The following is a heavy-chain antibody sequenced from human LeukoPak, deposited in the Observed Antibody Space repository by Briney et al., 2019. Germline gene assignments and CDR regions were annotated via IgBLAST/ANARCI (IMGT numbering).Heavy chain of an antibody. V-gene: IGHV4-59*01. J-gene: IGHJ1*01. CDR1: GGSISSYY. Sequence: PSETLSLTCTVSGGSISSYYWSWIRQPPGKGLEWIGYIYYSGSTNYNPSLKSRVTISVDTSKNQFSLKLSSVTAADTAVYYCARGNRYYYGSGSYKYFQHWGQGTLVTVSS. CDR3: ARGNRYYYGSGSYKYFQH. CDR2: IYYSGST. D-gene: IGHD3-10*01.